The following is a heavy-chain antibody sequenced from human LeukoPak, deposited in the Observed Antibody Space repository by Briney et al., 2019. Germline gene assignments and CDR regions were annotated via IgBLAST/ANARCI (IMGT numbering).Heavy chain of an antibody. J-gene: IGHJ4*02. CDR3: VSIGRHLDPFDY. V-gene: IGHV1-46*01. D-gene: IGHD2-21*01. CDR2: VNPSGDST. Sequence: ASVKVSCKASGYTFTSYYLHWVRQAPGQGLEWMGIVNPSGDSTTYAQRFQDRITMTRDTSTSTVYMELSSLRSEDTAVYYCVSIGRHLDPFDYWGQGTLVTVSS. CDR1: GYTFTSYY.